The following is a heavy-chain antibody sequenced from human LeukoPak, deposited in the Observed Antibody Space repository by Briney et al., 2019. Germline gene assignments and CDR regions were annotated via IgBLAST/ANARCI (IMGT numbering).Heavy chain of an antibody. CDR2: INHSGST. CDR3: ARSRRTYSSEDYFDY. V-gene: IGHV4-34*01. CDR1: GGSFSGYY. J-gene: IGHJ4*02. D-gene: IGHD3-22*01. Sequence: SETLSLTCAVYGGSFSGYYWSWIRQPPGKGLEWIGEINHSGSTNYNPSLKSRVTISVDTSKNQFSLKLSSVTAADTAVYYCARSRRTYSSEDYFDYWGQGTLVTVSS.